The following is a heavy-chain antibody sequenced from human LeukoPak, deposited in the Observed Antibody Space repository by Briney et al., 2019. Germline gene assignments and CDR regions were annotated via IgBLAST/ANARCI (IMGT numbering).Heavy chain of an antibody. J-gene: IGHJ4*02. CDR3: AREGLGKPFDC. CDR2: IRSDGSNT. CDR1: GFTFSTYG. Sequence: GGSLRLSCAAYGFTFSTYGMPWVRQAPGKGLEWVAFIRSDGSNTYYADSVKGRFTISRDNSKNTLYMQMNSLRAEDTAVYYCAREGLGKPFDCWGQGTLVTVAS. D-gene: IGHD7-27*01. V-gene: IGHV3-30*02.